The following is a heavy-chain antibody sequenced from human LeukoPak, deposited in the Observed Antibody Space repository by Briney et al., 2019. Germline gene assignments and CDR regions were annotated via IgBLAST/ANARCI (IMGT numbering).Heavy chain of an antibody. Sequence: GGALRLSCVASGFTFSSYSMNWVRQAPGKGLEWTSYITTSGGAKNYADSVKGRFTISRDNAENSLYLQMRSLRAEDTDVYYCARGIVPAAIKGYYYYYGMDVWGQGTTVTVSS. D-gene: IGHD2-2*02. CDR2: ITTSGGAK. V-gene: IGHV3-48*01. CDR1: GFTFSSYS. J-gene: IGHJ6*02. CDR3: ARGIVPAAIKGYYYYYGMDV.